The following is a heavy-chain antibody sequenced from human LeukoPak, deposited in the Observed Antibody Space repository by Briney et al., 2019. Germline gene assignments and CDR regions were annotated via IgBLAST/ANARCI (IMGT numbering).Heavy chain of an antibody. CDR1: GFTLNNYE. CDR3: ARVSDSSGYPIGY. V-gene: IGHV3-48*03. J-gene: IGHJ4*02. D-gene: IGHD3-22*01. CDR2: ISSSGIST. Sequence: GGSLRLSCAASGFTLNNYEMNWVRQAPGKGLEWISYISSSGISTYYADSVKGRFTISRDNAKKSLYLQMNSLRAEDTAVYYCARVSDSSGYPIGYWGQGTLVTVSS.